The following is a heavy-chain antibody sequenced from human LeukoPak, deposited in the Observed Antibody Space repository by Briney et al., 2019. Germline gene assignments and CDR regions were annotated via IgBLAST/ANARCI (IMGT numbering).Heavy chain of an antibody. CDR2: IIPIFGTA. D-gene: IGHD6-6*01. CDR1: GGTFSSYA. J-gene: IGHJ4*02. V-gene: IGHV1-69*05. CDR3: ARVGGAARSYFDY. Sequence: SVKVSCKASGGTFSSYAISWVRLAPGQGLEWMGGIIPIFGTANYAQKFQGRVTITTDESTSTAYMELSSLRSEDTAVYYCARVGGAARSYFDYWGQGTLVTVSS.